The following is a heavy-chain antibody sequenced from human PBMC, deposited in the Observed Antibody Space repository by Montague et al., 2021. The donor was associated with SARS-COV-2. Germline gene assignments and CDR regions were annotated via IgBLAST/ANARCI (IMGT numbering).Heavy chain of an antibody. D-gene: IGHD3-9*01. Sequence: PALVKPTQTLTLTCTFSGFSLSTPNVGVAWIRQPPGKALEWLAVIYSNGDKRYSPSLQRRLTITKDTSRNQVVLSLTNVDPLDTATYYCAHLIRYYDIFTGIPFDDWGQGTRVTVSS. CDR3: AHLIRYYDIFTGIPFDD. J-gene: IGHJ4*02. CDR2: IYSNGDK. V-gene: IGHV2-5*01. CDR1: GFSLSTPNVG.